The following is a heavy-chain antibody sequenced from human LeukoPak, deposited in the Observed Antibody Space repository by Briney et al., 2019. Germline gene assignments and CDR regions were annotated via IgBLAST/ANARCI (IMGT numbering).Heavy chain of an antibody. D-gene: IGHD2-15*01. CDR1: GFTVSSDY. J-gene: IGHJ5*02. Sequence: PGGSLRLSCAASGFTVSSDYMNWVRQAPGKGLEWVSVIYSDGSTYYADSVKGRFTISRDKSKNTLYLQLNSLRAEDTAVYFCARQSGGPYYWFDPWGQGTLVTVSS. V-gene: IGHV3-66*04. CDR3: ARQSGGPYYWFDP. CDR2: IYSDGST.